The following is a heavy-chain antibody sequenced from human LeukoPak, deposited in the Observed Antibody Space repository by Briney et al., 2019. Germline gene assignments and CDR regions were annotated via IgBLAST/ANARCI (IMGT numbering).Heavy chain of an antibody. CDR2: INPNSGGT. Sequence: GASVKVSCKASGYTLTGYYMHWVRQGPGQRVEWMGWINPNSGGTNYAQKFQGRVTMTRDMSTSTVYMELSSLRSEDTAVYYCARGKGYSSSWFDPWGQGTLVTVSS. CDR1: GYTLTGYY. D-gene: IGHD6-13*01. CDR3: ARGKGYSSSWFDP. J-gene: IGHJ5*02. V-gene: IGHV1-2*02.